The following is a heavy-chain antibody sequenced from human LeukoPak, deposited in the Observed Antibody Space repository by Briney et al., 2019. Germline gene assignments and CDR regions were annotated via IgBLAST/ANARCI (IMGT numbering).Heavy chain of an antibody. CDR2: IYSSGST. CDR1: GGSISSYY. V-gene: IGHV4-59*01. Sequence: SETLSLTCTVSGGSISSYYWSWIRQPPGKGLEWIGYIYSSGSTNYNPSLKSRITISVDTSKNQFSLKLSTVTAADTAVYYCARFAYCGGHCWYYFDYWGQGSLVTVSS. D-gene: IGHD2-21*02. J-gene: IGHJ4*02. CDR3: ARFAYCGGHCWYYFDY.